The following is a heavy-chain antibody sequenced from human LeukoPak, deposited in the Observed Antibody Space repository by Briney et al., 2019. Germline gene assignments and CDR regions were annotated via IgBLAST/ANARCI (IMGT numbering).Heavy chain of an antibody. CDR2: INHSGST. Sequence: NPSETLSLTCAVYGGSFSGYYWSWIRQPPGKGLEWIGEINHSGSTNYNPSLKSRVTISVDKSKNQFSLKLSSVTAADTAVYYCAREVQQWLAFDYWGQGTLVTVSS. J-gene: IGHJ4*02. D-gene: IGHD6-19*01. V-gene: IGHV4-34*01. CDR1: GGSFSGYY. CDR3: AREVQQWLAFDY.